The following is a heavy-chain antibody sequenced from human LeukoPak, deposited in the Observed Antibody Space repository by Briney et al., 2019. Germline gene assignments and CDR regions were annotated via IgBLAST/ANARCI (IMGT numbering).Heavy chain of an antibody. CDR1: GGTFSSYA. J-gene: IGHJ6*03. CDR2: IIPIFGTA. V-gene: IGHV1-69*06. CDR3: ARKGYSYGFGDYYYYYMDV. D-gene: IGHD5-18*01. Sequence: GASVKVSCKASGGTFSSYAISWVRQAPGQGLEWMGGIIPIFGTANYAQKFQGRVTITADKSTSTAYMELSSLRSEDTAVYYCARKGYSYGFGDYYYYYMDVWGKGTTVTVSS.